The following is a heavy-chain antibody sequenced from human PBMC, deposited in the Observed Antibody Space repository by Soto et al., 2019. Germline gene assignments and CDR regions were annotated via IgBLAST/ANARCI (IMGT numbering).Heavy chain of an antibody. V-gene: IGHV3-23*01. CDR3: ARPYGGKIGDAPDL. CDR1: GFTFSSYA. J-gene: IGHJ3*01. CDR2: ISGAAGSA. Sequence: GGSRRLSCVASGFTFSSYAMSWVRQVPGKGLEWVSTISGAAGSAYYVASVKGRFTISXXXSXXTXXLXXNXXRAXDSSVYNCARPYGGKIGDAPDLWGPGTMVTVSS. D-gene: IGHD4-17*01.